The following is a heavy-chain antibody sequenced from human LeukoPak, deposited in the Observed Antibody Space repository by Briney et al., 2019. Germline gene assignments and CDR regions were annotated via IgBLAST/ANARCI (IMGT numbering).Heavy chain of an antibody. CDR2: IRSDGSTK. V-gene: IGHV3-30*02. Sequence: GGSLRLSCAASGFSFYIYGMHWVRQAPGKGLELVAFIRSDGSTKNYVDSVKGRFTISRDNSKNTLYLQMKSLRAEDTAVYYCARDTGTNDAFDIWGQGTMVTVSS. CDR1: GFSFYIYG. D-gene: IGHD1-14*01. J-gene: IGHJ3*02. CDR3: ARDTGTNDAFDI.